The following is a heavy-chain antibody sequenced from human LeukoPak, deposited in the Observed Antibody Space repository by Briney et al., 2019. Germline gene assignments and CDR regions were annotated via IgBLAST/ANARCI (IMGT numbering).Heavy chain of an antibody. Sequence: GRSLRLSCAASGFTFSSYGMHWVRQAPGKGLEWVALIWYDGSQKYYADSVKGRFTISRDNSKNTLSLQMDSLRAEDTAVYFCARLYSSGWADYWGQGTLVTVSS. J-gene: IGHJ4*02. CDR3: ARLYSSGWADY. V-gene: IGHV3-33*01. CDR2: IWYDGSQK. D-gene: IGHD6-19*01. CDR1: GFTFSSYG.